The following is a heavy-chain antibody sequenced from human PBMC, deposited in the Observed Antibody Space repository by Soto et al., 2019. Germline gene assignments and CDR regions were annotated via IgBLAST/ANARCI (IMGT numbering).Heavy chain of an antibody. CDR3: ARGGGGGVAGSAAFDM. D-gene: IGHD6-19*01. J-gene: IGHJ3*02. CDR2: INPATGAA. V-gene: IGHV1-2*02. CDR1: GYPVTAYY. Sequence: QLHLVQSGAVVKKPGASVTVSCSASGYPVTAYYMHWVRQAPGRGLEWMGGINPATGAAKYTQTFQGRVNMTRDPSTSTVFMELSGLTSEDTAVFFGARGGGGGVAGSAAFDMWGQGTLVTVSS.